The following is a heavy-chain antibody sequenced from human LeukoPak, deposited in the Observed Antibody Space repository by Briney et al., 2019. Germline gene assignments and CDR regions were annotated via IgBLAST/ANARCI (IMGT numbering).Heavy chain of an antibody. CDR1: GFSFSMYW. Sequence: PGGSLRLSCAASGFSFSMYWMSWVRQAPGKGLEWVANIKQDESEKYYVDSVKGRFIISRDNAKNSLYLQMNSLRAEDTAVYYCAKDVRHSGSSYAFDIWGQGTMVTVSS. V-gene: IGHV3-7*03. CDR2: IKQDESEK. D-gene: IGHD1-26*01. J-gene: IGHJ3*02. CDR3: AKDVRHSGSSYAFDI.